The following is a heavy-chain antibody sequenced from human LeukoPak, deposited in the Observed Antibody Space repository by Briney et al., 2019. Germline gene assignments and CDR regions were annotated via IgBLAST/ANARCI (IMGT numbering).Heavy chain of an antibody. CDR3: ARKDGDG. J-gene: IGHJ4*02. D-gene: IGHD5-24*01. CDR2: IYNSGST. Sequence: SETLSLTCTVSGVSISSYHWTWIRQPPGEGLEWIGHIYNSGSTNYNPSLRGRVTISLDTSKNQVSLKLSSVTAADTAMYYCARKDGDGWGQGTLVTVSS. V-gene: IGHV4-59*01. CDR1: GVSISSYH.